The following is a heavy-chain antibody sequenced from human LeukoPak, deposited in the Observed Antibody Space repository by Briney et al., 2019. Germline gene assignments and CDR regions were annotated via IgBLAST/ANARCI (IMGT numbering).Heavy chain of an antibody. CDR3: ARKDGDG. J-gene: IGHJ4*02. D-gene: IGHD5-24*01. CDR2: IYNSGST. Sequence: SETLSLTCTVSGVSISSYHWTWIRQPPGEGLEWIGHIYNSGSTNYNPSLRGRVTISLDTSKNQVSLKLSSVTAADTAMYYCARKDGDGWGQGTLVTVSS. V-gene: IGHV4-59*01. CDR1: GVSISSYH.